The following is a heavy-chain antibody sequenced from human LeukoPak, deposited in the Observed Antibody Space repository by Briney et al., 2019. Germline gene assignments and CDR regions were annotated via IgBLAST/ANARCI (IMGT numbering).Heavy chain of an antibody. Sequence: GGSLRLSCAASGFXFSSYGIHWVRQAPGKGLEWVAVIWYDGSNKYYADSVKGRFTISRDNSKNTLYLQMNSLRAEDTAVYYCARESYGSGNTGFDPWGQGTLVTVSS. CDR3: ARESYGSGNTGFDP. CDR2: IWYDGSNK. CDR1: GFXFSSYG. J-gene: IGHJ5*02. V-gene: IGHV3-33*01. D-gene: IGHD3-10*01.